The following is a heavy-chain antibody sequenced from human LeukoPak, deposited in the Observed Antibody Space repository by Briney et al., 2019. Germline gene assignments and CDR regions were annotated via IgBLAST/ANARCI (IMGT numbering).Heavy chain of an antibody. J-gene: IGHJ5*02. CDR1: GGSISSYY. Sequence: SETLSLTCTVSGGSISSYYWSWIRQPPGKGLEWIGYIHYSGSTHYNPSLKSRVTISVDTSKNQFSLKLSSVTAADTAVYYCAREKRELLYNWFDPWGQGTLVTVSS. CDR3: AREKRELLYNWFDP. D-gene: IGHD3-10*01. V-gene: IGHV4-59*12. CDR2: IHYSGST.